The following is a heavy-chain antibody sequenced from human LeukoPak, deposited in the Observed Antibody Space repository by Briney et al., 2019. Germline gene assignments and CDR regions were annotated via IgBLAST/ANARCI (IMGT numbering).Heavy chain of an antibody. J-gene: IGHJ4*02. D-gene: IGHD2-15*01. CDR3: AKGSVVGARGGGYYFDY. CDR2: ISYDGSNK. V-gene: IGHV3-30*18. Sequence: GRSLRLSCAASGFTFSSYGMHWVRQAPGKGLEWVAVISYDGSNKYYEDSGKGRFTIYRDNSKNPLYLQMNPLRAEDTAVYYCAKGSVVGARGGGYYFDYWGQGTLVTVSS. CDR1: GFTFSSYG.